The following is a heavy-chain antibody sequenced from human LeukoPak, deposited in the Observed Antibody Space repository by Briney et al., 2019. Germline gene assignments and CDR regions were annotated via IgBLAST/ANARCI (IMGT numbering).Heavy chain of an antibody. CDR1: RYTFSIYY. J-gene: IGHJ5*02. CDR2: ISTHSGNT. CDR3: AVDTGYCSSTSCYRNWFDP. D-gene: IGHD2-2*01. Sequence: GPSVNVLCSSSRYTFSIYYIRGVREACGQGLEGMIYISTHSGNTHCAQRLQGRVTMTTDTSTSTAYMELRSLRSDDTAVYYCAVDTGYCSSTSCYRNWFDPWGQGTLVTVSS. V-gene: IGHV1-18*04.